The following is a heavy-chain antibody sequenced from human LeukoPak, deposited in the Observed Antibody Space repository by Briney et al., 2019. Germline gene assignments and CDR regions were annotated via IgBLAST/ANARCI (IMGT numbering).Heavy chain of an antibody. CDR3: ARRKWLAVGYFDY. CDR2: IYYSGST. CDR1: GGSFSGYY. D-gene: IGHD6-19*01. Sequence: SETLSLTCAVYGGSFSGYYWSWIRQPPGKGLEWIGSIYYSGSTYYNPSLKSRVTISVDTSKNQFSLKLSSVTAADTAVYYCARRKWLAVGYFDYWGQGTLVTVSS. J-gene: IGHJ4*02. V-gene: IGHV4-34*01.